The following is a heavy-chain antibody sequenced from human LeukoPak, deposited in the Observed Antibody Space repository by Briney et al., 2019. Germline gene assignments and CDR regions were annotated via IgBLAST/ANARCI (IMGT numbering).Heavy chain of an antibody. J-gene: IGHJ6*03. Sequence: PGGSLRLSCAASGFTFSSYWMSWVRQAPGKGLEWVANIKQDGSEKYYVDSVKGRFTISRDNAKNSLYLQMDSLRAEDTAVYYCARDHRENYYYYYYMDVWGKGTTVTVSS. CDR2: IKQDGSEK. CDR1: GFTFSSYW. V-gene: IGHV3-7*01. CDR3: ARDHRENYYYYYYMDV.